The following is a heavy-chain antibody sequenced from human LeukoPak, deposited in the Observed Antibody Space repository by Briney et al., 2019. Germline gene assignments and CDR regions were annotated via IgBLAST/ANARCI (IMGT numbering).Heavy chain of an antibody. CDR2: IYYSGST. V-gene: IGHV4-31*03. D-gene: IGHD4-17*01. J-gene: IGHJ4*02. Sequence: SETLSLTCTVSGGSISSGGYYWSWIRQHPGKGLEWIGYIYYSGSTYYNPSLKSRVTISVDTSKNQFSLKLSSVTAADTAVYCCARSTVTGGGDYWGQGTLVTVSS. CDR1: GGSISSGGYY. CDR3: ARSTVTGGGDY.